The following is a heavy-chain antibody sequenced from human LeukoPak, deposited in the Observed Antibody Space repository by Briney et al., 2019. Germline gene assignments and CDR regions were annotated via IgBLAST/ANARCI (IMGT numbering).Heavy chain of an antibody. CDR3: AKGAYVGGSSGYYPI. CDR1: GFTFSSYA. D-gene: IGHD3-22*01. V-gene: IGHV3-23*01. J-gene: IGHJ3*01. Sequence: GSLRLSCAASGFTFSSYAMSWVRQAPGKGLEWLSSISGSGNSAYYADSVKGRFTISRDKSKSTLSLQMNSLRVEDTAVYYCAKGAYVGGSSGYYPIWGQGTMVTVSS. CDR2: ISGSGNSA.